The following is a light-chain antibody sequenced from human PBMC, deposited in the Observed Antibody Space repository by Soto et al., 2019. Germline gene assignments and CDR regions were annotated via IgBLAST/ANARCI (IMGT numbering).Light chain of an antibody. J-gene: IGKJ1*01. CDR3: QQYMSSVT. CDR1: QSVDTTF. CDR2: GAS. Sequence: EIVLTQSPGSLSLSPGQRATLSCRASQSVDTTFFAWYQKKPGQAHRLLIYGASKRATGIPDRFSGSGSGTDFTLIISRLEPEDLALYYCQQYMSSVTFGQGTKVEIK. V-gene: IGKV3-20*01.